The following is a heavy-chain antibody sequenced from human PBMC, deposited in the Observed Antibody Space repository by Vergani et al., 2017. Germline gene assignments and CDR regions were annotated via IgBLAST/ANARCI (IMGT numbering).Heavy chain of an antibody. D-gene: IGHD4-17*01. V-gene: IGHV3-48*04. CDR3: ARDLAREYGDYPLLDY. CDR2: ISSSGSTI. Sequence: VQLVESGGGVVQPGRSLRLSCAASGFTFSSYGMHWIRQAPGKGLEWVSYISSSGSTIYYADSVKGRFTISRDNAKNSLYLQMNSLRAEDTAVYYCARDLAREYGDYPLLDYWGQGTLVTVSS. CDR1: GFTFSSYG. J-gene: IGHJ4*02.